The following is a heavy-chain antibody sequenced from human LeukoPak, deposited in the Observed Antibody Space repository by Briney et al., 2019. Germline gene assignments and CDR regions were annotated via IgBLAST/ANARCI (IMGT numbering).Heavy chain of an antibody. D-gene: IGHD5-18*01. V-gene: IGHV3-53*01. CDR3: ARGGYAHYYGMEV. Sequence: SGGSLRLSCAASGFTVSTNYMSWVRQAPGKGLEWVSVIYSGGTTNYADSVKGRFTISRDNSKNTGYLQMNSLRAEDTAVYYCARGGYAHYYGMEVWSQRTTVT. CDR1: GFTVSTNY. CDR2: IYSGGTT. J-gene: IGHJ6*02.